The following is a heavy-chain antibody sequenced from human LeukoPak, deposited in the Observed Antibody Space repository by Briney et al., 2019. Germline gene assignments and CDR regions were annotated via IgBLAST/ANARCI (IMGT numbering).Heavy chain of an antibody. CDR1: GFTFSNSW. D-gene: IGHD1-1*01. J-gene: IGHJ4*02. Sequence: GGSLRLSCAAFGFTFSNSWMSWVRQAPGKGLEWVANMNQDGSSIYYVDSVKGRFTIPRDNAKYSLYLHMNSLRAEDTAVYYCTRGGGQLDFWGQGTLVTVSS. CDR2: MNQDGSSI. CDR3: TRGGGQLDF. V-gene: IGHV3-7*01.